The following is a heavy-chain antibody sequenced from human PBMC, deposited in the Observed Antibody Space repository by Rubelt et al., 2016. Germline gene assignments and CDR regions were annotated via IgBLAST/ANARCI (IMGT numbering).Heavy chain of an antibody. V-gene: IGHV4-39*07. D-gene: IGHD3-16*01. Sequence: QLQLEESGPGLVKPSETLSLTCTVSGGSISSSAYYWGWIRQPPGKGLEWIGSINYSGTTYYNPSLKSRVIVSVDTSKNQFSLNLRSVTAADTAGYYCARDRGNYALDVWGQGTTVTAS. CDR3: ARDRGNYALDV. CDR1: GGSISSSAYY. CDR2: INYSGTT. J-gene: IGHJ6*02.